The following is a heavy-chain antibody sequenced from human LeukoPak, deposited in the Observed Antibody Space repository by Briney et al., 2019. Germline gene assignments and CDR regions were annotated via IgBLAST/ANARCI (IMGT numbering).Heavy chain of an antibody. D-gene: IGHD3-10*01. CDR2: IYSGGTT. CDR1: GFTVSSNY. J-gene: IGHJ4*02. Sequence: PGGSLRLSCAASGFTVSSNYMSWVRQAPGKGPEWVSVIYSGGTTSYADSVKGRFTISRDNSKNTLFLQLNSLRAEDTAVYYCARVSSYGSGSYYHYYFDYWGQGTLVTVSS. V-gene: IGHV3-53*01. CDR3: ARVSSYGSGSYYHYYFDY.